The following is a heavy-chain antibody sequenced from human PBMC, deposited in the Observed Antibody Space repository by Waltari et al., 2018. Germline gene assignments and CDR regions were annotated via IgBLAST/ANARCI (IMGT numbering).Heavy chain of an antibody. CDR3: AKEGGMSMLRGNNYGVDV. CDR2: INPNSGGT. J-gene: IGHJ6*02. D-gene: IGHD3-10*01. Sequence: QVQLVQSGAEVKKPGASEKVSCKTSGYTFTDYSIHWVRQAPGQGLEWMGWINPNSGGTKYAQKFQGRVTMTRDTSVSTAYMEMSRLRYDDTAVYYCAKEGGMSMLRGNNYGVDVWGQGTTVTVSS. V-gene: IGHV1-2*02. CDR1: GYTFTDYS.